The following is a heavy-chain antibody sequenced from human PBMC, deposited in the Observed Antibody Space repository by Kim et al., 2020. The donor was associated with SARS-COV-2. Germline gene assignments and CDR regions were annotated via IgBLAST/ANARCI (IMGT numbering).Heavy chain of an antibody. CDR2: VYSSGST. V-gene: IGHV4-4*07. CDR1: GVSISSYY. CDR3: ARDLGGGDRYFDS. Sequence: SETLSLTCTVSGVSISSYYWSWIRQPAGKGLEWIGRVYSSGSTNYNPSLKSRVTMLVDTSKNQFSLKLSSVTAADTAVYYCARDLGGGDRYFDSWGQGTLVTVSS. J-gene: IGHJ4*02. D-gene: IGHD2-21*02.